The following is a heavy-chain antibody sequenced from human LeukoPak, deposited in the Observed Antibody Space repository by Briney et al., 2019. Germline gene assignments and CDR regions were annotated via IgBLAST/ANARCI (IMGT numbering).Heavy chain of an antibody. D-gene: IGHD6-13*01. V-gene: IGHV3-30*03. CDR2: ISYDGSNK. Sequence: GGSLRLSCAASGFTFSSYGMHWVRQAPGKGLEWVAVISYDGSNKYYADSVKGRFTISRDNSKNTLYLQMNSLRAEDTAVYYCARGDSSSWYSPFDYWGQGTLVTVSS. J-gene: IGHJ4*02. CDR3: ARGDSSSWYSPFDY. CDR1: GFTFSSYG.